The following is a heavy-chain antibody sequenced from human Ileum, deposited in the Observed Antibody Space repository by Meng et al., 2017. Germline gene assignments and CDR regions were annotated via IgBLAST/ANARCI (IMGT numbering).Heavy chain of an antibody. D-gene: IGHD7-27*01. CDR2: AANSFDPSP. CDR1: GGSVSSAAYQ. CDR3: ARDYWGSLDY. V-gene: IGHV4-61*08. Sequence: GQRPGSGPGLGRPSETLSLMCTVSGGSVSSAAYQWGWIRQPPGKGLEWIGYAANSFDPSPNYNPSLKSRVTISLDTPKNQFSLKLTSVTAADTAVYYCARDYWGSLDYWGQGILVTVSS. J-gene: IGHJ4*02.